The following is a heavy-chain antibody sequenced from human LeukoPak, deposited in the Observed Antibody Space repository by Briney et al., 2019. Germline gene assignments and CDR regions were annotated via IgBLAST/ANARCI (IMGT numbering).Heavy chain of an antibody. CDR1: GFTVSSNY. Sequence: GGSLRLSGAASGFTVSSNYMSWVRQAPGKGLEWVSVIYSGGSTYYADSVKGRFTISRDNSKNTLYLQMNSLRAEDTAVYYCARNGQFGVVDYWGQGTLVTVSS. D-gene: IGHD3-3*01. CDR3: ARNGQFGVVDY. V-gene: IGHV3-53*01. CDR2: IYSGGST. J-gene: IGHJ4*02.